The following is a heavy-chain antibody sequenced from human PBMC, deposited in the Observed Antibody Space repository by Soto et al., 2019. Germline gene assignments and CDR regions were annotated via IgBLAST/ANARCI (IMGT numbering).Heavy chain of an antibody. D-gene: IGHD6-19*01. CDR3: ANDRAVAVPSHFFFDY. CDR2: ISGSGGST. V-gene: IGHV3-23*01. Sequence: GGSLRLSCAASGFTFSSYAMSWVRQAPVKGLEWVSAISGSGGSTYYADSVKGRFTISRDNSKNTLYLQMNSLRAEDTAVYYCANDRAVAVPSHFFFDYWGQGTLVTVSS. CDR1: GFTFSSYA. J-gene: IGHJ4*02.